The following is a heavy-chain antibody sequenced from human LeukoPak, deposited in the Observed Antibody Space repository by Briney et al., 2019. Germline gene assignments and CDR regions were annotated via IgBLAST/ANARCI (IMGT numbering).Heavy chain of an antibody. Sequence: SETLSLTCTVSGGSISSSSYYWGWIRQPPGKGLEWIGSIHYSGSTYYNPSLKSRVTISVDTSKNQFSLKLSSVTAADTAVYYCARAHVTQAIFDYWGQGTLVTVSS. CDR2: IHYSGST. D-gene: IGHD4-23*01. CDR3: ARAHVTQAIFDY. V-gene: IGHV4-39*07. J-gene: IGHJ4*02. CDR1: GGSISSSSYY.